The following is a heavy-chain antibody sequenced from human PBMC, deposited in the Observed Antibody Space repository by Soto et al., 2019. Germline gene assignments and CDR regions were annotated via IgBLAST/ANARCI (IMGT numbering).Heavy chain of an antibody. CDR1: EFTFSNYA. D-gene: IGHD5-12*01. J-gene: IGHJ4*02. Sequence: GGSLRLSCAASEFTFSNYAMSWVRQAPGKGLEWVSSISDNGGTIYYADSVKGRFTISRDNAKNSLYLQMNSLRAEDTAVYYCASGPNLDYWGQGTLVTVSS. CDR3: ASGPNLDY. V-gene: IGHV3-23*01. CDR2: ISDNGGTI.